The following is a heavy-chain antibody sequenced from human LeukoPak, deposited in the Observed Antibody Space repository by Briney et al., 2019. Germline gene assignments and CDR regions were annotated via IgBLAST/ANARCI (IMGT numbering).Heavy chain of an antibody. V-gene: IGHV1-18*01. CDR1: GYTFPSND. CDR2: ISAYNGNT. CDR3: ARVGVSCSGGSCYSDHFDY. D-gene: IGHD2-15*01. Sequence: ASVKVSCKASGYTFPSNDLSWVRQAPGQGLEWMGWISAYNGNTNYAQKLQGRVTMTTDTSTSTAYMELRNLRSEDTAVYYCARVGVSCSGGSCYSDHFDYRGQGTLVTVSS. J-gene: IGHJ4*02.